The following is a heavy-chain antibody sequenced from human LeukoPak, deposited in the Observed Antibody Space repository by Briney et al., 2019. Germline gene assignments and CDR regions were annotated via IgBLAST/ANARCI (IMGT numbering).Heavy chain of an antibody. CDR2: FDPEDGET. Sequence: ASVKVSCTVSGYTLTELSMHWVRQAPGKGLEWMGGFDPEDGETIYAQKFQGRVTMTEDTSTDTAYMELSSLRSEDTAVYYCATGPRIAAAAVFDPWGQGTLVTVSS. J-gene: IGHJ5*02. CDR3: ATGPRIAAAAVFDP. CDR1: GYTLTELS. V-gene: IGHV1-24*01. D-gene: IGHD6-13*01.